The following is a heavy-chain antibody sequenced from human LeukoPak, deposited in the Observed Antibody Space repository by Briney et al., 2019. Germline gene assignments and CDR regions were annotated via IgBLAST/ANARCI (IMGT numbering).Heavy chain of an antibody. J-gene: IGHJ6*03. CDR1: GGSISSYC. CDR3: ARSPGFYYYMDV. V-gene: IGHV4-59*01. Sequence: TSETLSLTCTVSGGSISSYCWSWIRQPPGKGLEWIGYIYYSGSTNYNPSLKSRLTISVDTSKNQFSLKLSSVTAADTAVYYCARSPGFYYYMDVWAKGPRSPSP. CDR2: IYYSGST.